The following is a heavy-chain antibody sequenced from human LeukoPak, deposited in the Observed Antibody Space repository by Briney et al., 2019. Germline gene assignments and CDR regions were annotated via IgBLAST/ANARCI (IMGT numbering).Heavy chain of an antibody. CDR2: ISWNSGSI. D-gene: IGHD3-3*02. V-gene: IGHV3-9*01. CDR3: AKDIGIFGTGPFDY. Sequence: PGGSLRLSCAASGFNFDDYAMHCVRQAPGKGLEWLSSISWNSGSIVYADSVKGRFTISRDNAKNSLSLQMHSLIPEDTAFYYCAKDIGIFGTGPFDYWGQGTLVTVSS. J-gene: IGHJ4*02. CDR1: GFNFDDYA.